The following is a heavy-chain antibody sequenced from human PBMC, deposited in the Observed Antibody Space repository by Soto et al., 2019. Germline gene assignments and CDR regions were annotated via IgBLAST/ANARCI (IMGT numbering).Heavy chain of an antibody. V-gene: IGHV3-30*18. CDR2: ISYDGSNK. J-gene: IGHJ6*02. Sequence: GGSLRLSCAASGFTFSSYGMHWVRQAPGKGLEWVAVISYDGSNKYYADSVKGRFTISRDNSKNTLYLQMNSLRAEDTAVYDCAKDGERFLEWLLDSYGMDVWGQGTTVTVSS. D-gene: IGHD3-3*01. CDR3: AKDGERFLEWLLDSYGMDV. CDR1: GFTFSSYG.